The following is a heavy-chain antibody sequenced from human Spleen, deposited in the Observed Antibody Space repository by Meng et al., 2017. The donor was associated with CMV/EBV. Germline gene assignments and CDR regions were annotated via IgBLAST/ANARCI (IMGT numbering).Heavy chain of an antibody. CDR1: GGSFSGYY. V-gene: IGHV4-34*01. Sequence: VQLQQGRAGLFKPPGILSLTAAVYGGSFSGYYWSWIRQPPGKGLEWIGEINHSGSTNYNPSLKSRVTISVDTSKNQFSLKLSSVTAADTAVYYCARFVLEWLSPGGFDYWGQGTLVTVSS. CDR2: INHSGST. D-gene: IGHD3-3*01. J-gene: IGHJ4*02. CDR3: ARFVLEWLSPGGFDY.